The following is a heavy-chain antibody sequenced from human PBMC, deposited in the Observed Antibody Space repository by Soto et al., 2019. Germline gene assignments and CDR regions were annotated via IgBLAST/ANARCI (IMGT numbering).Heavy chain of an antibody. CDR3: ASLNSGWKTFDY. CDR2: ISSSSSYT. CDR1: GFTFSDYY. V-gene: IGHV3-11*06. Sequence: PXGSLKLSFAASGFTFSDYYMSWIRQAPGKGLEWVSYISSSSSYTNYADSVKGRSAISRDNAKNSLYLQMNSLRAEDTAVYYCASLNSGWKTFDYWGQGTLVTVSS. D-gene: IGHD6-19*01. J-gene: IGHJ4*02.